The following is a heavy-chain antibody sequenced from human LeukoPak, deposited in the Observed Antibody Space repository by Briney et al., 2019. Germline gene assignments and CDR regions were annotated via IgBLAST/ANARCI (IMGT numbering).Heavy chain of an antibody. D-gene: IGHD1-26*01. V-gene: IGHV1-24*01. Sequence: ASVKVSCKASGYTFTSYGISWVRQAPGKGLEWMGGFDPEDGETIYAQKFQGRVTMTEDTSTDTAYMELSSLRSEDTAVYYCATDLRGGSYQRPFDYWGQGTLVTVSS. J-gene: IGHJ4*02. CDR3: ATDLRGGSYQRPFDY. CDR1: GYTFTSYG. CDR2: FDPEDGET.